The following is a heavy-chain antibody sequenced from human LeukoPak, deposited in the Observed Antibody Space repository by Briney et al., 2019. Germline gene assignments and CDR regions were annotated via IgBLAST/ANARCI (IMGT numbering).Heavy chain of an antibody. J-gene: IGHJ3*02. CDR2: ISGGGGST. D-gene: IGHD3-22*01. CDR3: ARDLPGYYYDSSGYYQAFDI. Sequence: PGGSLRLSCAASGFTFSSYAMSWVRQAPGKGLEWVSAISGGGGSTYYADSVKGRFTISRDNSKNTLYLQMNSLRAEDTAVYYCARDLPGYYYDSSGYYQAFDIWGQGTMVTVSS. CDR1: GFTFSSYA. V-gene: IGHV3-23*01.